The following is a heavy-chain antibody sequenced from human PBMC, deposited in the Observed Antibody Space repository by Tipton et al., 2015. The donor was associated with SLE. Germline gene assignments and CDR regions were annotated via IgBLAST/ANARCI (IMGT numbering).Heavy chain of an antibody. CDR3: ARRGGDYLWYFDL. Sequence: TLSLTCTVSGASISGYYWNWIRQPPGKGLEWIGYVYMSGSTNYNPSLKSRITISVDTSKNQFSLTMRSVTAADTAVYYCARRGGDYLWYFDLWGRGTLVTVSS. J-gene: IGHJ2*01. D-gene: IGHD4-17*01. CDR1: GASISGYY. CDR2: VYMSGST. V-gene: IGHV4-4*08.